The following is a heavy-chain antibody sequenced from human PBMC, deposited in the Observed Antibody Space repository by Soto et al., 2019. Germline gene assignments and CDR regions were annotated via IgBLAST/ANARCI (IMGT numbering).Heavy chain of an antibody. CDR1: GFTFSRYS. CDR3: ARDILPQWLTSYFFDF. D-gene: IGHD6-19*01. J-gene: IGHJ4*02. CDR2: ISFEGNNK. Sequence: QVQLVESGGGVVQPGRSLRLSCAASGFTFSRYSMNWVRQAPGKGLEWVAVISFEGNNKYYEDSVKGRFTISRDDSNNAVYLQMNTLRAEDTAVYYCARDILPQWLTSYFFDFWGQGTLVTVSS. V-gene: IGHV3-30-3*01.